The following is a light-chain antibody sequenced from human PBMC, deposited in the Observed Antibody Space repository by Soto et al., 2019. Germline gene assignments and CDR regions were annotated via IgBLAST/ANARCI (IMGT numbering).Light chain of an antibody. J-gene: IGKJ4*01. V-gene: IGKV3-15*01. Sequence: ETVMTQSPATLSASPGESATLSCRASQSVNSDLAWYQQIPGQAPRLLIYSASTGATGGPARLSGSGSGTEFTLTISSLQSEDFAIYYCQQYNNWPLTFGGGTKVEI. CDR3: QQYNNWPLT. CDR2: SAS. CDR1: QSVNSD.